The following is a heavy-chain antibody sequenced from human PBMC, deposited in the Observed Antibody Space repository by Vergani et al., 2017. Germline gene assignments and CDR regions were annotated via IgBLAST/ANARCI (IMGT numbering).Heavy chain of an antibody. CDR3: GRGSDNYD. CDR2: IKNTGDST. V-gene: IGHV3-23*04. D-gene: IGHD5-12*01. Sequence: VQLVESGGGVVQPGRSLRLSCAASGFTFSSHAMSWVRQGHGQGLEWVSSIKNTGDSTHYADSVKGRFTRSRDNSKNTLYLQMNSLRVEDTAVYYCGRGSDNYDWCQGTLVTVSS. CDR1: GFTFSSHA. J-gene: IGHJ4*02.